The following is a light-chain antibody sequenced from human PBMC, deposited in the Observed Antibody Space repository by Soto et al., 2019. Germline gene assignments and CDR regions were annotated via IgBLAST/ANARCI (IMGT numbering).Light chain of an antibody. CDR3: QQYNSYFLT. Sequence: GATVTITCRTTPSITTLLAWYQQKPGKGPNLLIYKASTLVSGVPARFSGGGSGTEFTLNITSLQPDDFATYYCQQYNSYFLTFGQGTKLQVK. J-gene: IGKJ1*01. V-gene: IGKV1-5*03. CDR1: PSITTL. CDR2: KAS.